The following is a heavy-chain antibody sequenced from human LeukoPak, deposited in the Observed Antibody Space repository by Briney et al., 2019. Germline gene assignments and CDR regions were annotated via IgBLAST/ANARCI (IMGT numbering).Heavy chain of an antibody. V-gene: IGHV3-49*04. Sequence: GGSLRLSCTASGFTFGDYAMSWVRQAPGKGLEWVGFIRSKAYGGTTEYAASVKGRFTISRDDSKSIAYLQMNSLKTEDTAVYYCTRGRYSGSCWSYFDYWGQGTLVTVSS. CDR3: TRGRYSGSCWSYFDY. D-gene: IGHD1-26*01. CDR1: GFTFGDYA. J-gene: IGHJ4*02. CDR2: IRSKAYGGTT.